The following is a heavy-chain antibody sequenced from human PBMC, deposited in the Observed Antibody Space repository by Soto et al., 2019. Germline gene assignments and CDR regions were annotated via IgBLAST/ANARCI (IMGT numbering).Heavy chain of an antibody. CDR3: AATYSSQYYYYGMDV. Sequence: SSETLSLTCAVYGGSFSGYYWSWIRQPPGKGLEWIGEINHSGSTNYNPSLKSRVTISVDTSKNQFSLKLSSVTAADTAVYYCAATYSSQYYYYGMDVWGQGTTVTVSS. CDR1: GGSFSGYY. CDR2: INHSGST. J-gene: IGHJ6*02. V-gene: IGHV4-34*01. D-gene: IGHD6-13*01.